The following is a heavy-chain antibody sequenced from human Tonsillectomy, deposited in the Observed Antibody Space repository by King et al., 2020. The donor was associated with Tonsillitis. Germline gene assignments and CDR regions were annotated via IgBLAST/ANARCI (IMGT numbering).Heavy chain of an antibody. V-gene: IGHV3-30*18. CDR1: GFTFSSYG. J-gene: IGHJ6*02. CDR2: ISYDGTNK. D-gene: IGHD3-3*01. Sequence: VQLVESGGGVVQPGRSLRLSCAASGFTFSSYGMHWVRQAPGKGLEWVAVISYDGTNKYYADSVKGRFTISRDNSKNTLYLQMNSLRAEDTAVYYCAKGGGRSYDFWSGSQSYYYYGMDVWGQGTTVTVSS. CDR3: AKGGGRSYDFWSGSQSYYYYGMDV.